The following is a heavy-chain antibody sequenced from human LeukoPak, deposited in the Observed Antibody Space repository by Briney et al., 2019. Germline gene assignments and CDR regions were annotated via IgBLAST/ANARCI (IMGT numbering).Heavy chain of an antibody. J-gene: IGHJ4*02. V-gene: IGHV3-23*01. Sequence: TGGSLRLSCASSGFTFNYYAMTWVRQAPGKGLEWFSSITTSGASTYYADSVKGRFTISRDNSKNSLYLQMTSLRAEDTAVYYCARDYPTSGIVTLFDYWGQGTLVTVSS. D-gene: IGHD1-1*01. CDR2: ITTSGAST. CDR1: GFTFNYYA. CDR3: ARDYPTSGIVTLFDY.